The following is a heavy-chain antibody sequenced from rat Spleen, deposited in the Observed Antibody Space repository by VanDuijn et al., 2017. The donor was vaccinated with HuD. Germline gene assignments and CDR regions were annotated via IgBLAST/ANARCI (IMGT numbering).Heavy chain of an antibody. V-gene: IGHV5S13*01. D-gene: IGHD5-1*01. CDR2: ISTSGGST. CDR1: GFTFSNYG. J-gene: IGHJ2*01. Sequence: EVQLVESGGGLVQPGRSLKLSCAASGFTFSNYGMAWVRQAPTKGLEWVASISTSGGSTYYRDSVKGRFTVSRDNAKSTLYLQMDSLRSEDTATYYCARQIVGAGDYWGQGVMVTVSS. CDR3: ARQIVGAGDY.